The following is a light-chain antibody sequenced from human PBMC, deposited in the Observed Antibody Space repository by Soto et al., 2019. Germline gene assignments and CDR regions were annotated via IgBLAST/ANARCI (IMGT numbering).Light chain of an antibody. V-gene: IGKV3-15*01. Sequence: DIVMTQSPATLSVSPGETAALSCRAGQSVGRNFAWYQQKPGQAPRLLIYGASTRATDIPARFMGSGSGTEFTLTISSLQSEDFAIYYCQLYNKWPYTFGQGTKLEIK. CDR2: GAS. CDR1: QSVGRN. J-gene: IGKJ2*01. CDR3: QLYNKWPYT.